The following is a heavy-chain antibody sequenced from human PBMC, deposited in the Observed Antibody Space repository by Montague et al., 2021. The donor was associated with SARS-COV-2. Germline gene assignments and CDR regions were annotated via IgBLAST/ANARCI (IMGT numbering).Heavy chain of an antibody. CDR3: ARTRGYDPLFDF. Sequence: SETLSLTCTVSGGSISSNFWSWIRQPPGKGLEWIRYIYYSGSTXXXPSXKSRVTISVDTSKKQFSLQLSSVTAADTAVYYCARTRGYDPLFDFWGQGTLVTVSS. CDR2: IYYSGST. D-gene: IGHD5-12*01. V-gene: IGHV4-59*01. J-gene: IGHJ4*02. CDR1: GGSISSNF.